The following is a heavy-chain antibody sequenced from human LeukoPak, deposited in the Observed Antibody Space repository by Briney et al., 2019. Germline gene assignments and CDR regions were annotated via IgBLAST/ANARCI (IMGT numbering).Heavy chain of an antibody. CDR1: GFTFSDHY. CDR3: ARASGVWIRSMDV. D-gene: IGHD3-16*01. Sequence: GGSLRLSCAASGFTFSDHYMDWVRQAPGKGLEWVGRTRNKANSYITEYAASVKGRFTISRDDSKNSLYLQMNSLKTEDTAVYYCARASGVWIRSMDVWGQGTTVTVSS. J-gene: IGHJ6*02. V-gene: IGHV3-72*01. CDR2: TRNKANSYIT.